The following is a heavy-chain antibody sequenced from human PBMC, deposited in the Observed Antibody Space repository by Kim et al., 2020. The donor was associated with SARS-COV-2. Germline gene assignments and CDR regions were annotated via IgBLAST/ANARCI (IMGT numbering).Heavy chain of an antibody. D-gene: IGHD3-10*01. V-gene: IGHV4-39*01. CDR1: GGSISSSSYY. CDR2: IYYSGST. CDR3: ARQHGSGSYADS. J-gene: IGHJ5*02. Sequence: SETLSLTCTVSGGSISSSSYYWGWIRQPPGKGLEWIGSIYYSGSTYYNPSLKSRVTISVDTSKNQFSLKLSSVTAADTAVYYCARQHGSGSYADSWGQGTLVTVSS.